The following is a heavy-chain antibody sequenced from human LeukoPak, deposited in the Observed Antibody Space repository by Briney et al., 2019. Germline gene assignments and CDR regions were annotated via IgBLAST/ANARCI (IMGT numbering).Heavy chain of an antibody. CDR3: VKGVVVIAKNPEWFGL. J-gene: IGHJ5*02. CDR2: VHHSGVT. D-gene: IGHD2-21*01. Sequence: PSETLSLTCSVSNGSITSDFWNWIRQPPGKGLEWIGYVHHSGVTNYNPAFNSRVTMSVDTSKNQFSLKMGSVTDADTAVYYCVKGVVVIAKNPEWFGLWGQGTLVIVSS. CDR1: NGSITSDF. V-gene: IGHV4-59*03.